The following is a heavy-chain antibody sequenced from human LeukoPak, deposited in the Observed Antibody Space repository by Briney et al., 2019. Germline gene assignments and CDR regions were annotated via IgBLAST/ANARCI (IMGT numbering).Heavy chain of an antibody. CDR1: GFTFDDYA. J-gene: IGHJ5*02. CDR3: ARGLITIPNWFDP. V-gene: IGHV3-9*01. CDR2: ISWNSGSI. Sequence: GGSLRLSCAASGFTFDDYAMHWVRQAPGKGLEWVSGISWNSGSIGYADSVKGRFTISRDNAKNSLYMQMNSLRTEDTAIYYCARGLITIPNWFDPWGQGTLVIVSS. D-gene: IGHD3-3*01.